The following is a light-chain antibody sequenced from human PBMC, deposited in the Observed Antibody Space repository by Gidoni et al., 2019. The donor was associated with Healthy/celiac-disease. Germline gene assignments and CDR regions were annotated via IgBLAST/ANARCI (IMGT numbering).Light chain of an antibody. CDR2: GAS. V-gene: IGKV3-20*01. CDR3: QQYGSSRWT. CDR1: QSVSSSY. J-gene: IGKJ1*01. Sequence: DIVLTQSPGTLSLSPGERATLSCRASQSVSSSYLAWYQQKPGQAPRLLIYGASSRATGIPDRFSGSGSGTDFTLTISRLEPEDFAVYYCQQYGSSRWTFGQWTKVEIK.